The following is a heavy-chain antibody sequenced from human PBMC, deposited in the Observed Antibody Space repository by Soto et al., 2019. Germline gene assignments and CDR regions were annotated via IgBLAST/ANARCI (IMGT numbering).Heavy chain of an antibody. CDR1: GFTFSNYG. CDR2: ISYNGSND. V-gene: IGHV3-30*03. CDR3: ARDGSGYRSRASPMDV. Sequence: QVQLVASGGGVVQPGRSLRLSCAAPGFTFSNYGLHWVRQAPGKGLEWVAVISYNGSNDYYPDSEKGRFTISRDNSKNTVYLQMNSLRVEDTAVYYCARDGSGYRSRASPMDVWGQGTTVTVSS. J-gene: IGHJ6*02. D-gene: IGHD3-22*01.